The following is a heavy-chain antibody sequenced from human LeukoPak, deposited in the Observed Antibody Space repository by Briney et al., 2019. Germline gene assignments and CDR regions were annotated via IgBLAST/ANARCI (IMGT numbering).Heavy chain of an antibody. CDR2: INPNSGAT. CDR3: ARAYMWWQPYYFDY. CDR1: GYTFTGYY. D-gene: IGHD2-15*01. V-gene: IGHV1-2*02. J-gene: IGHJ4*02. Sequence: GASVKVSCKASGYTFTGYYMHWVRQAPGQGLEWMGWINPNSGATNYAQKFQARVTMTRDTSISTAYMELSRLRSDDTAVYYCARAYMWWQPYYFDYWGQGTLVTVSS.